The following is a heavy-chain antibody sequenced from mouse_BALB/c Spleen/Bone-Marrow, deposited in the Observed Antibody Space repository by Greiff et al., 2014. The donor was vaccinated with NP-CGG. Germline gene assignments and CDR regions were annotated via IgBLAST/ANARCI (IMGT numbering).Heavy chain of an antibody. D-gene: IGHD1-1*01. CDR3: ARHGGSRGYYFDY. J-gene: IGHJ2*01. Sequence: VQLKESGGGLVQPGGSLKLSCAASGFTFSSYTMSWVRQTPEKRLEWVAYISNGGGSTYYPDTVKGRFTLSRDNAKNTLYLQMGSLKSEDTAMYYCARHGGSRGYYFDYWGQGTTLTVSS. V-gene: IGHV5-12-2*01. CDR1: GFTFSSYT. CDR2: ISNGGGST.